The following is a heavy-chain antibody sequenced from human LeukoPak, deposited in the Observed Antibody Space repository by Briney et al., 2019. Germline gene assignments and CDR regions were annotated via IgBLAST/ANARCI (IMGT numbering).Heavy chain of an antibody. V-gene: IGHV4-39*07. CDR1: GGSISSSSYY. Sequence: PSETLSLTCTVSGGSISSSSYYWGWIRQPPGKGLEWIGSIYYSGSTYYNPSLKSRVTISVDRSKNQFSLKLSSVTAADTAVYYCAREGGDYYDSSGYYPWGQGTLVTVSS. D-gene: IGHD3-22*01. CDR3: AREGGDYYDSSGYYP. CDR2: IYYSGST. J-gene: IGHJ5*02.